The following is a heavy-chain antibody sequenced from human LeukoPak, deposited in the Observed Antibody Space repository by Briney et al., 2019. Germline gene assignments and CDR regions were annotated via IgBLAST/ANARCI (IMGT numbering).Heavy chain of an antibody. CDR1: GGSFSGYY. CDR2: INPSGST. V-gene: IGHV4-34*01. Sequence: SETLSLTCAVYGGSFSGYYWSWIRQPPGKRLEWIGEINPSGSTNYNPSLKSRVTISLDTSKNQFSLKLSSVTAAGTAVYYCARLRSSSWGYYYYYYMDVWGKGTTVTVSS. D-gene: IGHD6-13*01. CDR3: ARLRSSSWGYYYYYYMDV. J-gene: IGHJ6*03.